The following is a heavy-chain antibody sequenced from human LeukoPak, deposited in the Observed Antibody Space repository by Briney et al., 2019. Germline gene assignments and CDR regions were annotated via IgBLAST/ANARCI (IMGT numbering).Heavy chain of an antibody. J-gene: IGHJ4*02. CDR2: IYYSGST. V-gene: IGHV4-39*01. Sequence: SETLSLTCAVYGGSFGGHYWGWIRQPPGKGLEWVGSIYYSGSTYYNPSLKSRVTISVDTSKNQFSLKLSSVTAADTAVYYCARMFSSGWTGRLDYWGQGTLVTVSS. D-gene: IGHD6-19*01. CDR1: GGSFGGHY. CDR3: ARMFSSGWTGRLDY.